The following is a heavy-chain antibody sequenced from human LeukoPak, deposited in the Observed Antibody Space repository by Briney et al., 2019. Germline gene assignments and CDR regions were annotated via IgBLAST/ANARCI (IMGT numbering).Heavy chain of an antibody. V-gene: IGHV3-48*04. CDR3: AREAMVGVP. Sequence: PGGSLRLSCAASGFTFSSYSMNWVRQAPGKGLEWVSYISSSSSTIYYADYVKGRFTISRDNAKNSLYLQMNSLRAEDTAVYYCAREAMVGVPWGQGTLVTVSS. D-gene: IGHD3-10*02. CDR1: GFTFSSYS. CDR2: ISSSSSTI. J-gene: IGHJ5*02.